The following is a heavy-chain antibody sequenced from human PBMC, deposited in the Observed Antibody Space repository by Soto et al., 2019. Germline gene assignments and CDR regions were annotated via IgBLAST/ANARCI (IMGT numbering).Heavy chain of an antibody. J-gene: IGHJ4*02. CDR1: GFTFGTYA. CDR3: AKASYSSTWKYFDH. CDR2: ASSGITT. V-gene: IGHV3-23*01. D-gene: IGHD6-13*01. Sequence: GGSLRLSCAASGFTFGTYAMSWVRQAPGKGLEWVSGASSGITTYYADSVKGRFTISRDNSKDTLYLQMNSLRAEDTAVYYCAKASYSSTWKYFDHWGQGTLVTVSS.